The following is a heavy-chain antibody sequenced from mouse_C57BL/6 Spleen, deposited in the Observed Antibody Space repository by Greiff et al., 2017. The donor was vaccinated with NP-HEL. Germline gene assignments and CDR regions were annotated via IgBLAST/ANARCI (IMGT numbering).Heavy chain of an antibody. CDR3: ARSDTPGDY. Sequence: QVQLQQPGAELVMPGASVKLSCKASGYTFTSYWMHWVKQRPGQGLEWIGEIDPSDSYTNYNQKFKGKSTLTVDKSSSTAYMQLSSLTSEDSAVYYCARSDTPGDYWGQGTTLTVSS. V-gene: IGHV1-69*01. CDR1: GYTFTSYW. J-gene: IGHJ2*01. CDR2: IDPSDSYT.